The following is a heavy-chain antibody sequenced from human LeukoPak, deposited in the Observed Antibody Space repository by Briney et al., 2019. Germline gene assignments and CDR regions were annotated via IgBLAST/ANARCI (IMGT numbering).Heavy chain of an antibody. CDR2: IKHDGSEK. CDR1: GFIFTGYF. CDR3: ATDRGWRTSGYYLYYFEY. D-gene: IGHD3-3*01. Sequence: PGGSLRLSCAASGFIFTGYFMSWVRQAPGKGLEWVASIKHDGSEKYYVDSVWGRFTISRDNTKNLLYLQMSSLRAEDTAVYYCATDRGWRTSGYYLYYFEYWGQGTLVTFSS. J-gene: IGHJ4*02. V-gene: IGHV3-7*01.